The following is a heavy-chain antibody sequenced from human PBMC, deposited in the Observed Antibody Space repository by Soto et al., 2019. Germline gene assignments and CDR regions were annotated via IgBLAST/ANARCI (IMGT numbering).Heavy chain of an antibody. D-gene: IGHD3-16*01. J-gene: IGHJ5*02. CDR3: ARSSGGNSPIITEGSNWFDP. Sequence: ASVKVSCKAPGDTFTSYYLNWVRQAPGQGLEWMGVINPHGGSTKYAQKFQGRITMTRDTSRSTVYMELSSLRSDDTAIYYCARSSGGNSPIITEGSNWFDPWGQGTLVTVSS. CDR1: GDTFTSYY. CDR2: INPHGGST. V-gene: IGHV1-46*01.